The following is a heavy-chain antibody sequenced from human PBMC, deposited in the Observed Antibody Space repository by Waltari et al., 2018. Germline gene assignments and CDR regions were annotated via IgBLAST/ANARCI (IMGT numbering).Heavy chain of an antibody. D-gene: IGHD6-6*01. J-gene: IGHJ4*02. CDR1: GYSFTSSW. V-gene: IGHV5-51*01. CDR2: IYPGDSDT. Sequence: EVQLVQSGAEVKKPGESLKISCKGSGYSFTSSWIGWVRQMPGKCLEWMGIIYPGDSDTRYSPSFQGQVTISADKSISTAYLQWSSLKASDTAMYYCARLGWVAARPGYFDYWGQGTLVTVSS. CDR3: ARLGWVAARPGYFDY.